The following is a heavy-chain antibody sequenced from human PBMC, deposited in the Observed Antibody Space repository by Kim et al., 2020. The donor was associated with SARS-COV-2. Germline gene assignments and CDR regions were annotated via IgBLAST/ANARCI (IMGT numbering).Heavy chain of an antibody. V-gene: IGHV4-61*01. CDR2: IYYSGST. Sequence: SETLSLTCTVSGGSVSSGSYYWSWIRQPPGKGLEWIGYIYYSGSTNYNPSLKSRVTISVDTSKNQFSLKLSSVTAADTAVYYCARESITIFGVVTTIAWG. D-gene: IGHD3-3*01. CDR3: ARESITIFGVVTTIA. J-gene: IGHJ5*01. CDR1: GGSVSSGSYY.